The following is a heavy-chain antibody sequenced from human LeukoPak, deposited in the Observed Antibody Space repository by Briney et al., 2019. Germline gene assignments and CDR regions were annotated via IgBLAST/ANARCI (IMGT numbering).Heavy chain of an antibody. J-gene: IGHJ5*02. CDR3: AREYCSSTSCYTRAYNWFDP. Sequence: SETLSLTSTVSGGSISSYYWSWIRQPPGKGLEWIGYIYYSGSTNYNPSLKSRVTISVDTSKNQFSLKLSSVTAADTAVYYCAREYCSSTSCYTRAYNWFDPWGQGTLVTVSS. CDR2: IYYSGST. CDR1: GGSISSYY. D-gene: IGHD2-2*02. V-gene: IGHV4-59*01.